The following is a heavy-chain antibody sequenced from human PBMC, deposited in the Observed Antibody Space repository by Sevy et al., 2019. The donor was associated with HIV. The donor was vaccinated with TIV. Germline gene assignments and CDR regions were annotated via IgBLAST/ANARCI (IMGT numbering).Heavy chain of an antibody. D-gene: IGHD3-9*01. J-gene: IGHJ4*02. V-gene: IGHV3-66*02. CDR1: GFTVSSNY. CDR3: VRWVFDFDWFTFDY. Sequence: GGSLRLSCAASGFTVSSNYMGWVRQAPGKGLEWVSVIYSGGSTYYADSVKGRFTISRDNSKNTLYLQMNSLRAEDTAVYYCVRWVFDFDWFTFDYWGQGTLVTVSS. CDR2: IYSGGST.